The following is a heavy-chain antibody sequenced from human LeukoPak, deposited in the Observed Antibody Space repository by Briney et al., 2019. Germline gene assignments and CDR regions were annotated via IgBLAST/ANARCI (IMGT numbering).Heavy chain of an antibody. CDR3: ARDSRYSRGVGDFDY. D-gene: IGHD5-18*01. CDR2: IREDGSEK. Sequence: GGSLRLSCAASGFIFNSHWMSWVRQAPGKGLEWVANIREDGSEKYYVESVKGRFTISRDNAKNSLFLQMNSLRADDTAVYYCARDSRYSRGVGDFDYWGQGTLVIVSS. CDR1: GFIFNSHW. V-gene: IGHV3-7*03. J-gene: IGHJ4*02.